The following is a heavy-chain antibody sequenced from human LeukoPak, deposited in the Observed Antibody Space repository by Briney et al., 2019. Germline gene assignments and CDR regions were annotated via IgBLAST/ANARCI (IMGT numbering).Heavy chain of an antibody. CDR3: ARVESSTAFDYLDY. J-gene: IGHJ4*02. D-gene: IGHD2-15*01. V-gene: IGHV1-2*02. CDR1: GYTFTGYY. Sequence: ASVKVSCKASGYTFTGYYLHWVRPAPGQGRAWMGWISPNSGGTKYAQKFQGRVPMTKDTSITTAYMELSRLRSDDTAVYYCARVESSTAFDYLDYWGQGTLVTVSS. CDR2: ISPNSGGT.